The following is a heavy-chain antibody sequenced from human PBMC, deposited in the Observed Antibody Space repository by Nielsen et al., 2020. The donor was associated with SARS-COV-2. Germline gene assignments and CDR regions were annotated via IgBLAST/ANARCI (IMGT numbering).Heavy chain of an antibody. CDR3: ARHHYDYVWGSYGADY. Sequence: SETLSLTCIVSGGSISSYYWSWIRQPPGKGLEWIGYIYYSGSTNYNPSLKSRVTISVDTSENQFSLKLSSVTAADTAVYYCARHHYDYVWGSYGADYWGQGTLVTVSS. D-gene: IGHD3-16*01. CDR1: GGSISSYY. CDR2: IYYSGST. V-gene: IGHV4-59*08. J-gene: IGHJ4*02.